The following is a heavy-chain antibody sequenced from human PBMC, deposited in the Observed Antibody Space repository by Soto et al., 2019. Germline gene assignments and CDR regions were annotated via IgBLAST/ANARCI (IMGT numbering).Heavy chain of an antibody. Sequence: QVQLVQSGAEVKKPGSSVRVSCKASGTIFSSYTISWVRHAPGQGLEWMGRIIPILGETNSAQKFQDRVTLTADKSTNTAYMELNSLRLEDTAVYECARGLGGRMEDWGQGTTVTVSS. CDR2: IIPILGET. D-gene: IGHD3-16*01. CDR1: GTIFSSYT. CDR3: ARGLGGRMED. J-gene: IGHJ6*02. V-gene: IGHV1-69*08.